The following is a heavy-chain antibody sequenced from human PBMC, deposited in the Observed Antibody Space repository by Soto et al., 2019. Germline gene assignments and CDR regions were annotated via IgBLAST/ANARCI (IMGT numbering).Heavy chain of an antibody. D-gene: IGHD5-12*01. CDR3: ARRRGFPYYYGMDV. Sequence: PSETLSLTCTVSGGSISSRSYYWSWIRQPPGKGLEWIGYIYYSGSTNYNPSLKSRVTISVDRSKNQFSLKLSSVTAADTAVYYCARRRGFPYYYGMDVWGQGTTVTVSS. CDR2: IYYSGST. J-gene: IGHJ6*02. V-gene: IGHV4-61*05. CDR1: GGSISSRSYY.